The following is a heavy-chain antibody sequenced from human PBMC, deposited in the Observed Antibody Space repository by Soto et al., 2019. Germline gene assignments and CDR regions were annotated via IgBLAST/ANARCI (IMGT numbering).Heavy chain of an antibody. CDR3: ARVTGQITIFRVVITPSRDY. Sequence: ASVKVSCKPSGYTFTSYGISWVRQAPGQGLEWMGWISAYNGNTNYAQKLQGRVTMTTDTSTSTAYMELRSLRSDDTAVYYCARVTGQITIFRVVITPSRDYWGQGTLVTVSS. V-gene: IGHV1-18*01. CDR1: GYTFTSYG. J-gene: IGHJ4*02. D-gene: IGHD3-3*01. CDR2: ISAYNGNT.